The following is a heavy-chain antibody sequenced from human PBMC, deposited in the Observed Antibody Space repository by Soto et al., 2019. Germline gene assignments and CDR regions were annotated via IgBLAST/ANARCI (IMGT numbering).Heavy chain of an antibody. Sequence: GASVKVSCKASGYTFTSYGISWVRQAPGQGLEWMGWISAYNGNTSYAQKLQGRVTMTTDTSTSTAYMELRSLRSEDTAVYYCARVQGDYDFWSGYYRGYYYYYMDVWGKGTTVTVSS. CDR1: GYTFTSYG. D-gene: IGHD3-3*01. CDR2: ISAYNGNT. J-gene: IGHJ6*03. V-gene: IGHV1-18*01. CDR3: ARVQGDYDFWSGYYRGYYYYYMDV.